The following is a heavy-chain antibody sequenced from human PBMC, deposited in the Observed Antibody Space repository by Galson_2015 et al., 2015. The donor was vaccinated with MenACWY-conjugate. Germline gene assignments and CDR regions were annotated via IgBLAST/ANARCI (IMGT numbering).Heavy chain of an antibody. CDR3: AKGPLYDSSGSDSDYFEF. V-gene: IGHV3-23*01. CDR1: GFIFNKYA. J-gene: IGHJ4*02. CDR2: TRGSGGVT. D-gene: IGHD3-22*01. Sequence: SLRLSCAASGFIFNKYAMTWIRQAPGKGLEWVSATRGSGGVTYHADSVQGRFTISRDNSKNTLYLQMHGLKAEDTAIYYCAKGPLYDSSGSDSDYFEFWGQGTLVTVSS.